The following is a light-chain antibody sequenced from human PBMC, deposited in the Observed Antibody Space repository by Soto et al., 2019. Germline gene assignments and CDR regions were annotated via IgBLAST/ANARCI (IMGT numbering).Light chain of an antibody. CDR2: GNS. CDR3: QSYDSSLSGFYV. J-gene: IGLJ1*01. V-gene: IGLV1-40*01. Sequence: QSVLTRPPSVSGAPGHRVTISCTGSSSNIGAGYDVHWYQQLPGTAPKLLIYGNSNRPSGVPDRFSGSKSGTSASLAITGLQAEDEADYYCQSYDSSLSGFYVFGTGTKLTVL. CDR1: SSNIGAGYD.